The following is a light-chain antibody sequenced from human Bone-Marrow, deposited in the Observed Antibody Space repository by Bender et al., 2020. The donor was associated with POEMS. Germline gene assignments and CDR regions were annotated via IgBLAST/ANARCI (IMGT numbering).Light chain of an antibody. CDR1: NIGGKH. V-gene: IGLV3-21*02. J-gene: IGLJ3*02. Sequence: SYVLTQLPSVSVAPGQTARITCGGNNIGGKHVHWYQQKSGQAPVMVLYDDSDRPSGIPERFSGSNSGNTATLTITKVEVGDEADYYCQVWDSSSDHQVFGGGTTLTVL. CDR3: QVWDSSSDHQV. CDR2: DDS.